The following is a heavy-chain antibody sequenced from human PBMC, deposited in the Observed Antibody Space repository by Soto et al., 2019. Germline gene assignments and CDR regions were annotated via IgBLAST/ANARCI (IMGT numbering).Heavy chain of an antibody. D-gene: IGHD3-10*01. J-gene: IGHJ6*02. CDR3: ARHGDYGSGSYRIYGMEV. V-gene: IGHV5-10-1*01. CDR2: IDPSDSYT. CDR1: VYSFTSYW. Sequence: SLKISCKGSVYSFTSYWIICVLQIPVKVLEWMGRIDPSDSYTNYSPSFQGHVTISADKSISTAYLQWSSLKASDTAMYYCARHGDYGSGSYRIYGMEVWGQGTTVTVSS.